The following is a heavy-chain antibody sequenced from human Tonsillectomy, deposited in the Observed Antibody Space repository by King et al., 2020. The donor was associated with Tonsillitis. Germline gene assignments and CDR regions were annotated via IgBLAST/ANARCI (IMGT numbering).Heavy chain of an antibody. CDR2: IYYSGST. D-gene: IGHD2-2*01. V-gene: IGHV4-59*11. CDR1: GGSMSNHY. J-gene: IGHJ4*02. CDR3: AREYCNNTSCYFFDY. Sequence: LQLQESGPGLVKPSETLSLTCTVSGGSMSNHYWSWIRQPPGKGLEWIGYIYYSGSTKYNPSLKSRVTISMDTSKNQFSLRLSSVTAADSAVYYCAREYCNNTSCYFFDYWGQGTLVTVSS.